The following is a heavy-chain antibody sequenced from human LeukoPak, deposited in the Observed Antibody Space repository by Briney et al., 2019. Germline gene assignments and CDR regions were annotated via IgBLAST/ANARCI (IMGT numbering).Heavy chain of an antibody. CDR3: ARWHYYGSGSYYTNWFDP. D-gene: IGHD3-10*01. CDR1: GGSVSSGSYY. V-gene: IGHV4-61*01. CDR2: IYYSGST. J-gene: IGHJ5*02. Sequence: SETLSLTCTVSGGSVSSGSYYWRWIRQPPGRGLEWIGYIYYSGSTNYNPSLKSRVTISVDTSKNQFSLKLSSVTAADTAVYYCARWHYYGSGSYYTNWFDPWGQGTLVTVSS.